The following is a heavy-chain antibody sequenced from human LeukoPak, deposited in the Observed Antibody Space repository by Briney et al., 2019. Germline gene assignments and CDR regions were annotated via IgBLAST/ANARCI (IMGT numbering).Heavy chain of an antibody. D-gene: IGHD2-2*03. V-gene: IGHV1-2*02. CDR3: ARDMDIVVVPAAPFDP. J-gene: IGHJ5*02. Sequence: ASVKVSCKASGYTFTGYYIHWVRQAPGQGLEWMGRINPNSGGTKYAQKFQDRVTMTRDTSISTAYMELSRLRSDDTAVYYCARDMDIVVVPAAPFDPWGQGTLVTVSS. CDR1: GYTFTGYY. CDR2: INPNSGGT.